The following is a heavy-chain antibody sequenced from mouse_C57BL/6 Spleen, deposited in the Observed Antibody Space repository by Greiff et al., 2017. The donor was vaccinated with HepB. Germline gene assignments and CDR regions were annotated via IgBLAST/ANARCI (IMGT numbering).Heavy chain of an antibody. V-gene: IGHV1-64*01. CDR1: GYTFTSYW. CDR2: IHPNSGST. Sequence: QVQLQQPGAELVKPGASVKLSCKASGYTFTSYWMHWVKQRPGQGLEWIGMIHPNSGSTNYNEKFKSKATLTVDKSSSTAYMQLSSLTSEDSAVYYCARRDSLTYAMDYWGQGTSVTVSS. J-gene: IGHJ4*01. CDR3: ARRDSLTYAMDY. D-gene: IGHD6-2*01.